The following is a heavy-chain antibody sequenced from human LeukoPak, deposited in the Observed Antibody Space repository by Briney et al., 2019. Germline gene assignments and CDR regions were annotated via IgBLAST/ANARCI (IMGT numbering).Heavy chain of an antibody. V-gene: IGHV4-4*07. CDR3: AVYYYGSGRYYNSHGMDV. D-gene: IGHD3-10*01. CDR2: IYTSGST. J-gene: IGHJ6*02. Sequence: SETLSLTCTVSGGSINSYYWSWIRQPAGKGLEWIGRIYTSGSTNYNPSLKSRVTMSVDTSKNQFSLKLSSVTAADTAVYYCAVYYYGSGRYYNSHGMDVWGQGTTVTVSS. CDR1: GGSINSYY.